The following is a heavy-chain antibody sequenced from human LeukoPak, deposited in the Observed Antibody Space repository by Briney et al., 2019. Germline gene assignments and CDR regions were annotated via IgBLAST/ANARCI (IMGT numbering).Heavy chain of an antibody. Sequence: GGSLRLSCAASGFTFSSYAMNWVRQAPGKGLEWVSAISGSGGTYYADSVKGRFTISRDNSKNTLYLQMNSLRAEDTAVYYCAKERSGDYVLDYWGQGTLVTVSS. D-gene: IGHD4-17*01. V-gene: IGHV3-23*01. CDR2: ISGSGGT. J-gene: IGHJ4*02. CDR3: AKERSGDYVLDY. CDR1: GFTFSSYA.